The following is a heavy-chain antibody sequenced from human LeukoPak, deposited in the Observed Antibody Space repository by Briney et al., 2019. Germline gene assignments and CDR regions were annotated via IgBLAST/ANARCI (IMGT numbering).Heavy chain of an antibody. V-gene: IGHV3-23*01. D-gene: IGHD3-10*01. Sequence: GGSLRLSCAASGFTFSSYAMSWVRQAPGKGLEWVSAISGSGGSTYYADSVKGRFTISRDNSKSTLYLQMNSLRAEDTAVYYCAKASTMVRGSLISWGQGTLVTVSS. CDR1: GFTFSSYA. J-gene: IGHJ4*02. CDR2: ISGSGGST. CDR3: AKASTMVRGSLIS.